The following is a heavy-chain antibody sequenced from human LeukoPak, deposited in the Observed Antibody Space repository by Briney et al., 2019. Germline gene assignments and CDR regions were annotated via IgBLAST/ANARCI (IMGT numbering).Heavy chain of an antibody. CDR2: IYSGGST. CDR3: ARDRVNYYDSSGYYLRGGGLDY. CDR1: GFTVSSNY. J-gene: IGHJ4*02. V-gene: IGHV3-66*01. D-gene: IGHD3-22*01. Sequence: GRSLRLSCAASGFTVSSNYMSWVGQAPGKGLEWVSVIYSGGSTYYADSVKGRFTISRDNSKNTLYLQMNSLRAEDTAVYYCARDRVNYYDSSGYYLRGGGLDYWGQGTLDTVSS.